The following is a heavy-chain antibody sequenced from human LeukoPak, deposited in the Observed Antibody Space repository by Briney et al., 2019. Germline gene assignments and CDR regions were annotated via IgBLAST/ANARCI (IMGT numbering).Heavy chain of an antibody. V-gene: IGHV3-30*02. Sequence: GGSLRLSCAASGFTFSSYGMHWVRQAPGKGLEWVAFIPYDGAYKYYADSVKGRFTISRDDFKNMVYLQVNSLRPEDTAVYYCAKRDSKSSGYSFDHWGQGTLVTVSS. CDR1: GFTFSSYG. CDR3: AKRDSKSSGYSFDH. J-gene: IGHJ4*02. D-gene: IGHD3-22*01. CDR2: IPYDGAYK.